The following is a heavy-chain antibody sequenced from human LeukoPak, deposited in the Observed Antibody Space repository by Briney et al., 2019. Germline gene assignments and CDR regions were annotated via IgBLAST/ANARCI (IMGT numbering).Heavy chain of an antibody. CDR3: VRGGELVGSYFDY. CDR1: GFTFDSYG. D-gene: IGHD3-16*01. CDR2: INWNGDDT. V-gene: IGHV3-20*04. Sequence: GGSLRLSCAASGFTFDSYGMSWVRQAPGKGLGWVSGINWNGDDTTYADSVKGRFTISRDNAKNSLYLQINSLRAEDTALYYCVRGGELVGSYFDYWGPGTLVTVSS. J-gene: IGHJ4*02.